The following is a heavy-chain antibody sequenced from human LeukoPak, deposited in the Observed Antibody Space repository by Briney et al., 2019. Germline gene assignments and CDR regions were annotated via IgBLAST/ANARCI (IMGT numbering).Heavy chain of an antibody. J-gene: IGHJ1*01. CDR2: INHSGST. CDR1: GGSFSGYY. V-gene: IGHV4-34*01. CDR3: ARGRCSGGSCYLEYFQH. Sequence: SETLSLTCAAYGGSFSGYYWSWIRQPPGKGLEWMGEINHSGSTNYNPSLKSRVTISVDTSTNQFSLKLSSVTAADTAVYYCARGRCSGGSCYLEYFQHWGQGTLVTVSS. D-gene: IGHD2-15*01.